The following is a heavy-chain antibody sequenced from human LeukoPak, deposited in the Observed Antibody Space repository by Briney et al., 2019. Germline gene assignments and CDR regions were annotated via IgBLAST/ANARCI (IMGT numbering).Heavy chain of an antibody. D-gene: IGHD2-2*01. CDR2: IKQDGSAK. CDR3: AKIYCTSTDCYYDY. Sequence: GGSLRLSCAASGFTFSSYWMSWVRQAPGKGLEWVANIKQDGSAKYYMDSVKGRFTISRDSAKNSLYLQMNSLRAEDTAVYYCAKIYCTSTDCYYDYWGQGPLVTVSS. CDR1: GFTFSSYW. J-gene: IGHJ4*02. V-gene: IGHV3-7*01.